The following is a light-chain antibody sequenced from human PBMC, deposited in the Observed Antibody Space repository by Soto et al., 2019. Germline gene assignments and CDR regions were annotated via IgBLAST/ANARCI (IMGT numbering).Light chain of an antibody. V-gene: IGLV3-1*01. Sequence: SYELTQPPSVSVSPGQTASITCSGDKLGDKYACWYQQKPGQSPVLVIYQDSKRPSGIPERFSGSNSGNTATLTISGTQAMDEADYYCQAWDSSTGGHVVFGGGTKLTVL. J-gene: IGLJ2*01. CDR1: KLGDKY. CDR2: QDS. CDR3: QAWDSSTGGHVV.